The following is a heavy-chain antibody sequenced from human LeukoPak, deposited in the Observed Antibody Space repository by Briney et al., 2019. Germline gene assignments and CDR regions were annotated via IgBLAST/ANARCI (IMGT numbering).Heavy chain of an antibody. CDR2: MNPNSGNT. CDR1: GYTFTSYD. V-gene: IGHV1-8*01. D-gene: IGHD3-10*01. CDR3: ARGRGALGRYGSGSYYNLQYNWFDP. Sequence: ASVKVSCKASGYTFTSYDINWVRQATGQGLEWMGWMNPNSGNTGYAQKFQGRVTMTRNTSISTAYMELSSLRSEDTAVYYCARGRGALGRYGSGSYYNLQYNWFDPWGQGTLVTVSS. J-gene: IGHJ5*02.